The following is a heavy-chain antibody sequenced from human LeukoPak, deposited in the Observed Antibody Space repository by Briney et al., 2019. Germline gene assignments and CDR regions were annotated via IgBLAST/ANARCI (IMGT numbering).Heavy chain of an antibody. D-gene: IGHD7-27*01. Sequence: GGSLRLSCAASGFTFTSYRLNWVRQAPGKGREWVANIKQDGSETYYVDCVKDRFTISRDNAENSLYLQMNSLRADDTAVYYCARVNDECGEAPDYWGQGTLVTVSS. CDR2: IKQDGSET. CDR1: GFTFTSYR. CDR3: ARVNDECGEAPDY. J-gene: IGHJ4*02. V-gene: IGHV3-7*03.